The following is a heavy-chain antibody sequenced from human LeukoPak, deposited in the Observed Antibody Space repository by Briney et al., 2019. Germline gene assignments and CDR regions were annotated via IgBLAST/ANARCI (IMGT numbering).Heavy chain of an antibody. CDR3: ARGPQNSDHFDY. CDR2: MKPNSGNT. D-gene: IGHD4-23*01. V-gene: IGHV1-8*01. CDR1: GYTFTSYD. J-gene: IGHJ4*02. Sequence: SVTVSCKASGYTFTSYDINGVRQATGQGLEWMGGMKPNSGNTGYAQKFQGRVTMTRNTSISTAYLELSSLRSEDTAVYYCARGPQNSDHFDYWGQGTLVTVSS.